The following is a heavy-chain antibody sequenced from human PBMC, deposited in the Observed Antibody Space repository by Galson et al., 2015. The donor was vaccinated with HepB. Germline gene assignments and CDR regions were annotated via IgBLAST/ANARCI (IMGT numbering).Heavy chain of an antibody. V-gene: IGHV3-21*01. CDR1: GFTFSDYS. CDR2: ISSSTSSSYI. CDR3: ARDSTGFEY. Sequence: LRLSCAASGFTFSDYSMNRVRQPPGKGLEWVSSISSSTSSSYIYYADSVKGRFTISRDNAKNSLYLQMNSLRAEDTAVYYCARDSTGFEYWGQGTLVTVSS. D-gene: IGHD1-1*01. J-gene: IGHJ4*02.